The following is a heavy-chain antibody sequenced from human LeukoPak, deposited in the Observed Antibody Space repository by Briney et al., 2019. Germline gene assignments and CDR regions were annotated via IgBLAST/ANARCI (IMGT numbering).Heavy chain of an antibody. CDR2: INPNSGGT. CDR3: ATDLRDPIKFDY. V-gene: IGHV1-2*02. D-gene: IGHD5-24*01. Sequence: ASVKVSCKASGYTFTGYYMHWVRQAPGQGLEWMGWINPNSGGTNYAQKFQGRVTMTEDTSTDTAYMELSSLRSEDTAVYYCATDLRDPIKFDYWGQGTLVTVSS. CDR1: GYTFTGYY. J-gene: IGHJ4*02.